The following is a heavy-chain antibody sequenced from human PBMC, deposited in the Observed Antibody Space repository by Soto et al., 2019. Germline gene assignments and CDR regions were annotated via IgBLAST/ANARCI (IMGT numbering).Heavy chain of an antibody. V-gene: IGHV1-69*06. CDR1: GGTFSSYA. CDR3: ASDVGVYRGYGMDV. CDR2: IIPIFGTA. Sequence: QVQLVQSGAEVKKPGSSVKVSCKASGGTFSSYAISWVRQAPGQGLEWMGGIIPIFGTANYAQKFQGRVTITADKSTSAAYMELSSLSSEYTAVYYCASDVGVYRGYGMDVWVQGTTVTVSS. D-gene: IGHD6-6*01. J-gene: IGHJ6*02.